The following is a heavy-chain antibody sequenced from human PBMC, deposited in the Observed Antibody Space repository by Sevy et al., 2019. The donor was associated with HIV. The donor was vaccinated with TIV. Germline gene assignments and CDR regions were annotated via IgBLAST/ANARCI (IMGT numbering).Heavy chain of an antibody. CDR2: INHSGST. CDR3: ARVQSRITMVRGAPSGNAFDI. D-gene: IGHD3-10*01. Sequence: SETLSLTCAVYGGSFSGYYWSWIRQPPGKGLEWIGEINHSGSTNYNPSLKSRVTISVDTSKNQFSLKLGSVTAADTAVYYCARVQSRITMVRGAPSGNAFDIWGQGTMVTVSS. CDR1: GGSFSGYY. V-gene: IGHV4-34*01. J-gene: IGHJ3*02.